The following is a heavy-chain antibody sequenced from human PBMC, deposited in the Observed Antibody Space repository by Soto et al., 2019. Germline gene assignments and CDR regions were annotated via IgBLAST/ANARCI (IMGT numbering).Heavy chain of an antibody. CDR2: IYYSGST. V-gene: IGHV4-59*08. D-gene: IGHD3-10*01. Sequence: SETLSLTCTVSGGSISSYYWSWIRQPPGKGLEWIGYIYYSGSTNYNPSLKSRVTISVDTSKNQFSLKLSSVTAADTAVYYCARRWSRGSYFDYWGQGTLVTVSS. J-gene: IGHJ4*02. CDR1: GGSISSYY. CDR3: ARRWSRGSYFDY.